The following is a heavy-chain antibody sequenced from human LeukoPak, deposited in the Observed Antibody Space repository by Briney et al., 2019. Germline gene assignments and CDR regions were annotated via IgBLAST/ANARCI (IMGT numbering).Heavy chain of an antibody. V-gene: IGHV4-39*01. Sequence: SETLSLTCTVSGGSISSSSYYWGWIRQPPGKGLEWIGSIYYSGSTYYNPSLKSRVTISVDTSKNQFSLKLSSVLAADTAVYYCARSRGWQGGAFDIWGQGTMATVSS. CDR3: ARSRGWQGGAFDI. CDR2: IYYSGST. CDR1: GGSISSSSYY. J-gene: IGHJ3*02. D-gene: IGHD5-24*01.